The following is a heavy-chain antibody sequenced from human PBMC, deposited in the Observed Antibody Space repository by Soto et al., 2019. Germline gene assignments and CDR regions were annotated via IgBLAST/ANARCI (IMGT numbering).Heavy chain of an antibody. V-gene: IGHV3-23*01. CDR3: EKARKNSSPSDS. Sequence: EVQLLESGGGLVQPGGSLRLSCATSGFMFGSYAMNWVRQGPGKGLEWVSVISGGGSTTNYADSVRGRFTTSRDSSTDTVYLQMYSLRVEETAVYYCEKARKNSSPSDSWGQGTLVTVSS. D-gene: IGHD6-19*01. CDR1: GFMFGSYA. CDR2: ISGGGSTT. J-gene: IGHJ5*01.